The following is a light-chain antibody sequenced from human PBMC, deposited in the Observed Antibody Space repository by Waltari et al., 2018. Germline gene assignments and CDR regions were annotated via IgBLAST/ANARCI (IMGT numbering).Light chain of an antibody. CDR2: DVY. Sequence: QSALTHPAPASGSPGQAIIISCTGTGSDVGGYDHFSWYQQYPGKAPRLIIYDVYNLPSGVSNRFSGSKSDNTASLTISGLQAEDESVYYCSSYTSSGVVFGGGTKLTVL. CDR1: GSDVGGYDH. CDR3: SSYTSSGVV. J-gene: IGLJ2*01. V-gene: IGLV2-14*01.